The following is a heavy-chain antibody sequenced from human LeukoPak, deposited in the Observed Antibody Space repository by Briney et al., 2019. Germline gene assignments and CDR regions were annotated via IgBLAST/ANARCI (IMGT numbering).Heavy chain of an antibody. Sequence: PGGSLRLSCAASGFTFSSYWMSWVRQAPGKGLEWVANIKQDGSEKYYVDSVKGRFTISRDNSKNTLYLQMNSLRAEDTAVYYCAKTLWFGDTHTPDYWGQGTLVTVSS. CDR3: AKTLWFGDTHTPDY. CDR2: IKQDGSEK. V-gene: IGHV3-7*01. D-gene: IGHD3-10*01. CDR1: GFTFSSYW. J-gene: IGHJ4*02.